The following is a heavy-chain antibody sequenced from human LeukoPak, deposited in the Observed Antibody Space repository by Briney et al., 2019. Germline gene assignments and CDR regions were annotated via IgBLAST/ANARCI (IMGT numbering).Heavy chain of an antibody. J-gene: IGHJ6*02. CDR3: ARFKNLRYYYGSGSYPSPMDV. Sequence: ASVKVSCKASGYTFTSYAMHWVRQAPGQRLEWMGWINTGNGNTKYSQKFQGGVTITRDTSASTAYMELSSLRSEDTAVYYCARFKNLRYYYGSGSYPSPMDVWGQGTTVTVSS. CDR1: GYTFTSYA. D-gene: IGHD3-10*01. CDR2: INTGNGNT. V-gene: IGHV1-3*04.